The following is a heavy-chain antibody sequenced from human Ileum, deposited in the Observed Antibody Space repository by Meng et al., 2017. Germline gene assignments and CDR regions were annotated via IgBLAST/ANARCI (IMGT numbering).Heavy chain of an antibody. CDR1: GGYLGGGTW. J-gene: IGHJ4*02. CDR3: AKNGAYCLES. D-gene: IGHD2-21*01. Sequence: SGPGSRELAAERSLGWVVSGGYLGGGTWWIWVHQPPGKGLQWIGQFHPGSGAAYNPSLETRVTISVDTSKNQFSLELTSVTAADTAAYYCAKNGAYCLESWGQGTLVTVSS. V-gene: IGHV4-4*02. CDR2: FHPGSGA.